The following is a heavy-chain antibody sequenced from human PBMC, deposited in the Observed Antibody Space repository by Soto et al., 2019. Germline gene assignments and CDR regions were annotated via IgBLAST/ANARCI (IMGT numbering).Heavy chain of an antibody. CDR2: FDPEDGET. CDR1: GYTLTELS. J-gene: IGHJ5*02. Sequence: ASVKVSCKVSGYTLTELSMHWVRQAPGKGLEWMGGFDPEDGETIYAQKFQGKVTMTEDTSTDTAYMELSSLRSEDTAVYYCATALLWFGTSPIPFDPWGQGTLVTVSS. D-gene: IGHD3-10*01. CDR3: ATALLWFGTSPIPFDP. V-gene: IGHV1-24*01.